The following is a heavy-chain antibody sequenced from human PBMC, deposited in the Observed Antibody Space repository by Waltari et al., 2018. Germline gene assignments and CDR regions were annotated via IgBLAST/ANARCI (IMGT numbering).Heavy chain of an antibody. D-gene: IGHD4-4*01. Sequence: EVQLVESGGGLVQPGGSLRLSCAASGVTLSKYWMVWVRQGAGKGLMWVSKINPDGSDISYADSVKGRFTISRDNAKNTLYLQMNSLRAEDTALYFCTRLATELADYWGQGTLVTVSS. CDR2: INPDGSDI. CDR1: GVTLSKYW. CDR3: TRLATELADY. V-gene: IGHV3-74*01. J-gene: IGHJ4*02.